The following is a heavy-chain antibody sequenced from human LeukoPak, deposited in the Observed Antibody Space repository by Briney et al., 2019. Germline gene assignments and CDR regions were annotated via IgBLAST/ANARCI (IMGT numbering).Heavy chain of an antibody. J-gene: IGHJ4*02. V-gene: IGHV4-59*12. CDR1: GGSISSYY. CDR2: IYYSGST. Sequence: SETLSLTCTVSGGSISSYYWSWIRQPPGKGLEWIGYIYYSGSTNYNPSLKSRVTISVDTSKNQFSLKLSSVTAADTAVYYCARGGMDIVVVPAANISFDYWGQGTLVTVSS. D-gene: IGHD2-2*03. CDR3: ARGGMDIVVVPAANISFDY.